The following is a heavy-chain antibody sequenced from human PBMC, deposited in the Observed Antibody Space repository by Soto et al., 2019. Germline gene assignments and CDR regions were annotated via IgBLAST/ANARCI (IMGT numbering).Heavy chain of an antibody. J-gene: IGHJ6*02. Sequence: VQLLESGGGVVQRGGSLRLSCAASGFTVGSHAMSWVRQAPGKGLEWVSSISGSGDGTYYGDSVKGRFTISRDSSSSTLYLQMDTLRCEDTAVYFCTRSRRSILMVYGFGGMDVWGQGTTVPVSS. CDR1: GFTVGSHA. CDR3: TRSRRSILMVYGFGGMDV. CDR2: ISGSGDGT. V-gene: IGHV3-23*01. D-gene: IGHD2-8*01.